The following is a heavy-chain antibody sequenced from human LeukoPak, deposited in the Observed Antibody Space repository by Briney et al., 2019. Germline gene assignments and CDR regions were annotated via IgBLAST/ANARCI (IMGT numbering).Heavy chain of an antibody. V-gene: IGHV3-33*01. CDR3: ARAGASEESYYFDY. CDR1: GFTFSRYA. J-gene: IGHJ4*02. CDR2: IWFDGGNK. D-gene: IGHD6-25*01. Sequence: GGSLRLSCAASGFTFSRYAMHWVRQAPGKGLEWMAVIWFDGGNKYYADSVKGRFTISRDNSKNTLYLQMNSLRAEDTAVYYCARAGASEESYYFDYWGQGTLVTVSS.